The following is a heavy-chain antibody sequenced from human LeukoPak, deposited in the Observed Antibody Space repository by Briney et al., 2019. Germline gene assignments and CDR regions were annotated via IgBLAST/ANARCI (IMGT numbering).Heavy chain of an antibody. Sequence: GSVKVSCKASGYTFTGYYMHWVRQAPGQGLEWMGWINPNSGGTNYAQKFQGRVTMTRDTSISTAYMELSRLRSDDTAVYYCARGTYYYDSSGYFKIDYWGQGTLVTVSS. CDR3: ARGTYYYDSSGYFKIDY. CDR2: INPNSGGT. D-gene: IGHD3-22*01. V-gene: IGHV1-2*02. CDR1: GYTFTGYY. J-gene: IGHJ4*02.